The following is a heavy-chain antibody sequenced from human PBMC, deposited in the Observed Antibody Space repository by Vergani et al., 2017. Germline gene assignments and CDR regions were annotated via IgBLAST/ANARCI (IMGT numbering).Heavy chain of an antibody. CDR1: GFTFSSYG. CDR3: ARVKTGTTWGFTAAGVVGMDV. CDR2: IWYDGSNK. D-gene: IGHD6-13*01. Sequence: QVQLVESGGGVVQPGRSLRLSCAASGFTFSSYGMHWVRQAPGKGLEWVAVIWYDGSNKYYADSVKGRFTISRDNSKNTLYLQMNSLRAEDTAVYYCARVKTGTTWGFTAAGVVGMDVWGQGTTVTVSS. V-gene: IGHV3-33*01. J-gene: IGHJ6*02.